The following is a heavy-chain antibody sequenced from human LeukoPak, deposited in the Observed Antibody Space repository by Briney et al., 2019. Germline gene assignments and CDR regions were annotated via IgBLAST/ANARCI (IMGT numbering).Heavy chain of an antibody. Sequence: QPGRSLRLSCAASGFTFSSYGMHWVRQAPGKGLEWVAVISYDGSNKYCADSVKGRFTISRDNSKNTLYLQMNSLRAEDTAVYYCAKDSYNPGGMDVWGQGTTVTVSS. CDR2: ISYDGSNK. V-gene: IGHV3-30*18. D-gene: IGHD1-1*01. J-gene: IGHJ6*02. CDR1: GFTFSSYG. CDR3: AKDSYNPGGMDV.